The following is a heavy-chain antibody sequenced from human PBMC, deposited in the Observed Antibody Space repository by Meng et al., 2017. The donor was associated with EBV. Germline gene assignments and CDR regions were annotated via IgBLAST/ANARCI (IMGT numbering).Heavy chain of an antibody. D-gene: IGHD3-22*01. V-gene: IGHV1-18*01. CDR3: ARDGRLYDTPSPFDY. CDR1: GYTFTSYG. CDR2: ISAYNGNT. J-gene: IGHJ4*02. Sequence: QAQLVHPGAEVKNPGASWKVSCKASGYTFTSYGISWVRQAPGQGLEWMGWISAYNGNTNYAQKLQGRVTMTTDTSTSTAYMELRSLRSDDTAVYYCARDGRLYDTPSPFDYWGQGTLVTVSS.